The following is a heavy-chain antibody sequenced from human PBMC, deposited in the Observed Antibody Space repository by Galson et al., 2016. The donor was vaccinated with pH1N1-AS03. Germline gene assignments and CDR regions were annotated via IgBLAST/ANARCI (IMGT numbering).Heavy chain of an antibody. Sequence: CTFSGFSLSTSGVGVGWIRQPPGKALEWLALIYWDDDKRYSPSLKSRLTITKDTSKNQVALTMTNMDPVDTATYYCAQSDYGDYVDYFDYWGQGTLVTVSS. CDR3: AQSDYGDYVDYFDY. J-gene: IGHJ4*02. D-gene: IGHD4-17*01. CDR1: GFSLSTSGVG. CDR2: IYWDDDK. V-gene: IGHV2-5*02.